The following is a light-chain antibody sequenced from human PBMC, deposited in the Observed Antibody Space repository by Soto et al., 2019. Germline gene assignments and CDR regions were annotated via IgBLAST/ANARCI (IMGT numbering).Light chain of an antibody. Sequence: DIVMTQSPDSWAVSLGERATINCKSSQSVLYSSNNKNYLAWYQQKPGQPPKLLIYWASTRESGVPDRFSGSGSGTDFTLTISSLQAEDVAVYYCQQYYSTPPTFGQGTKVEIK. CDR1: QSVLYSSNNKNY. V-gene: IGKV4-1*01. CDR2: WAS. CDR3: QQYYSTPPT. J-gene: IGKJ1*01.